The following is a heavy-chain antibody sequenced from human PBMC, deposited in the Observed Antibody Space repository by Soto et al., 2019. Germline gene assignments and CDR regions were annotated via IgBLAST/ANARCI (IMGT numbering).Heavy chain of an antibody. CDR3: ARGPGWLQFSYFDY. Sequence: GGSLRLSCAASGFTFSSYAMHWVRQAPGKGLEWVAVISYDGSNKYYADSVKGRFTISRDNSKNTLYLQMNSLRAEDTAVYYCARGPGWLQFSYFDYWGQGTLVTVSS. CDR2: ISYDGSNK. J-gene: IGHJ4*02. CDR1: GFTFSSYA. V-gene: IGHV3-30-3*01. D-gene: IGHD5-12*01.